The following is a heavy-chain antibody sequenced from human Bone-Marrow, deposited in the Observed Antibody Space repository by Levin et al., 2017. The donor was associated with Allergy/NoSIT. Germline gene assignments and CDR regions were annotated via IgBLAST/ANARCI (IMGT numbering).Heavy chain of an antibody. CDR3: ARGLWNYYDTTGFFYYFDY. J-gene: IGHJ4*02. CDR2: INQDDSEN. V-gene: IGHV3-7*01. D-gene: IGHD3-22*01. Sequence: GGSLRLSCAASGFTFSTYWMSWVRQAPGKGLEWVANINQDDSENYYGDSVKGRFTISRDNAKNSLYLQINSLRAEDTAVYYCARGLWNYYDTTGFFYYFDYWGRGALVTVSS. CDR1: GFTFSTYW.